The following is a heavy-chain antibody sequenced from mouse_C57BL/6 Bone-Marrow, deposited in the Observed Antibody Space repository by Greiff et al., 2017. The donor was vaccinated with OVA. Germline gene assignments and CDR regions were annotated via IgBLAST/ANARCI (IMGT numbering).Heavy chain of an antibody. CDR3: ARGATAPINFDY. Sequence: QVHVKQSGAELVKPGASVKISCKASGYAFSSYWMNWVKQRPGKGLEWIGQIYPGDGDTNYNGKFKGKATLTADKSSSTAYMQLSSLTSEDSAVYFCARGATAPINFDYWGQGTTLTVSS. CDR1: GYAFSSYW. CDR2: IYPGDGDT. D-gene: IGHD1-2*01. J-gene: IGHJ2*01. V-gene: IGHV1-80*01.